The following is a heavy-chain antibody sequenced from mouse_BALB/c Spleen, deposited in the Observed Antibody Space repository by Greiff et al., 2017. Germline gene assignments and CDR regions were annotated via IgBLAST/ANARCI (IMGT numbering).Heavy chain of an antibody. V-gene: IGHV5-6-3*01. CDR2: INSNGGST. CDR3: ARDYYYGSSYWYFDV. Sequence: EVKLMESGGGLVQPGGSLKLSCAASGFTFSSYGMSWVRQTPDKRLELVATINSNGGSTYYPDSVKGRFTISRDNAKNTLYLQMSSLKSEDTAMYYCARDYYYGSSYWYFDVWGAGTTVTVSS. D-gene: IGHD1-1*01. CDR1: GFTFSSYG. J-gene: IGHJ1*01.